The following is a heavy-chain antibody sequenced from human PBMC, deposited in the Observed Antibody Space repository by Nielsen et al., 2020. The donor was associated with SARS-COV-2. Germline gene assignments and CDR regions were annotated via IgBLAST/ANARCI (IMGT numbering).Heavy chain of an antibody. V-gene: IGHV1-58*01. CDR2: IVVGSGNT. D-gene: IGHD3-3*01. CDR3: AADFWSGSIRGYYYYYMDV. J-gene: IGHJ6*03. Sequence: SVKVSCKASGFTFTSSAVQWVRQARGQRLEWIGWIVVGSGNTNYAQKFQERVTITRDMSTSTAYMELSSLRSEDTAVYYCAADFWSGSIRGYYYYYMDVWGKGTTVTVSS. CDR1: GFTFTSSA.